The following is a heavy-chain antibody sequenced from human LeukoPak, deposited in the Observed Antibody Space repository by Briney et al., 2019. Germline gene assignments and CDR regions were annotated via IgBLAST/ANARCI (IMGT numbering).Heavy chain of an antibody. V-gene: IGHV4-34*01. CDR3: ARGQVGRAGTFRIWAYFDH. J-gene: IGHJ4*02. CDR1: GGSFSGYY. Sequence: SETLSLTCAVSGGSFSGYYWSWIRQPPGKGLEWIGEINHSGSTNYNPSLKSRVTISADTSKNQFSLKLSSVTAADTAVYYCARGQVGRAGTFRIWAYFDHWGQGTLVIVSS. CDR2: INHSGST. D-gene: IGHD6-19*01.